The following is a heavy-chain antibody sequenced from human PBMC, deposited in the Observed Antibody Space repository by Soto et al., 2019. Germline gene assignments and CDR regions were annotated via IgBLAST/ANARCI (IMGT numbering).Heavy chain of an antibody. J-gene: IGHJ4*02. Sequence: PSETLSLTCAVSGGSISSSNWWSWVRQPPGKGLEWIGEIYHSGSNNYNPSLKSRVTISVDTSKNQSSLKLSSVTAADTAVYYCARQSPPYCSSTKGGGSCLAFDYWGQGTLVPVSS. CDR1: GGSISSSNW. V-gene: IGHV4-4*02. D-gene: IGHD2-2*01. CDR3: ARQSPPYCSSTKGGGSCLAFDY. CDR2: IYHSGSN.